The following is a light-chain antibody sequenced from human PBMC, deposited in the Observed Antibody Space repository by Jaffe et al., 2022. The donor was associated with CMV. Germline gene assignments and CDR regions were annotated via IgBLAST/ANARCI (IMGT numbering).Light chain of an antibody. J-gene: IGKJ3*01. V-gene: IGKV1-39*01. CDR3: QQSFSTPVT. CDR2: GAS. Sequence: DIQMTQSPSSLSASVGDRVTITCRASQSIDRYLNWYQQKPGKAPKLLIYGASSLQSGVPSRFSGSGSGTDFTLTISSLQPEDFVTYYCQQSFSTPVTFGPGTKVDI. CDR1: QSIDRY.